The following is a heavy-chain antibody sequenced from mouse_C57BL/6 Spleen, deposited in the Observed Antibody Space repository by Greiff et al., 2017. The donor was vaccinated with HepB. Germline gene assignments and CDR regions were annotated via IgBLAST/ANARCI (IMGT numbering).Heavy chain of an antibody. Sequence: VKLMESGPELVKPGASVKISCKASGYAFSSSWMNWVKQRPGKGLEWIGRIYPGDGDTNYNGKFKGKATLTADKSSSTAYMQLSSLTSEDSAVYFCARINWDWGQGTLVTVSA. J-gene: IGHJ3*01. V-gene: IGHV1-82*01. CDR1: GYAFSSSW. CDR3: ARINWD. D-gene: IGHD4-1*01. CDR2: IYPGDGDT.